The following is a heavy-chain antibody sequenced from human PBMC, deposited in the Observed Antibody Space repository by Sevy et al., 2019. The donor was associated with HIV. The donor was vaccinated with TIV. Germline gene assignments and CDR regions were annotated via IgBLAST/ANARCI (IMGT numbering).Heavy chain of an antibody. D-gene: IGHD1-26*01. Sequence: PSETLSRTCTVSGGSITSLYWNWIRQPPGKGLEWIANIYYNGHINYNPSLKSRVTLSLDTSKNQFSLRLSSVTAADTAMYYCAGENAWGRGYSWGQGTLVTVSS. CDR3: AGENAWGRGYS. CDR2: IYYNGHI. V-gene: IGHV4-59*08. J-gene: IGHJ4*02. CDR1: GGSITSLY.